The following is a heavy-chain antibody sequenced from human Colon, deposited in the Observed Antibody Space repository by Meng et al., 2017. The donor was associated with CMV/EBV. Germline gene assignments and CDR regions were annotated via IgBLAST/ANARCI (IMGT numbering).Heavy chain of an antibody. CDR1: GYTFTGYY. CDR3: ARNSSGNY. D-gene: IGHD6-25*01. Sequence: SVKVSCKASGYTFTGYYIHWVRQAPGQGLEWMGWINPNSGGTYYAQKLQGRVTMTRDTSISTAYMELSSLTSDDTAVYFCARNSSGNYWGQGTLVTVSS. CDR2: INPNSGGT. V-gene: IGHV1-2*02. J-gene: IGHJ4*02.